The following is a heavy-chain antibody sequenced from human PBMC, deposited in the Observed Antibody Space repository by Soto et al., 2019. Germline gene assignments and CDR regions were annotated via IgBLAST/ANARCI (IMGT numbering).Heavy chain of an antibody. J-gene: IGHJ6*02. CDR2: VRGSADST. Sequence: GGSLRLSCAASGFTFSTYAMSWVRQAPGKGLEWVSSVRGSADSTFYADSVKGRFTISRDNSKNTLYLQMSSLTAEDTAVYYCARGLVWRVNYDSSDHVWGQGTTVTVSS. CDR3: ARGLVWRVNYDSSDHV. D-gene: IGHD3-22*01. V-gene: IGHV3-23*01. CDR1: GFTFSTYA.